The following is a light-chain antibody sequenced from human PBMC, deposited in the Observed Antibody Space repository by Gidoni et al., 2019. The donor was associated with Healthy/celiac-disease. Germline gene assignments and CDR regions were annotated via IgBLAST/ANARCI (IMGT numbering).Light chain of an antibody. J-gene: IGLJ2*01. CDR1: SSNIGAGYD. V-gene: IGLV1-40*01. CDR3: QSYDSSLSGSGV. Sequence: SVLPQPPSVSGAPGQRVTITCTGSSSNIGAGYDVHWSQQLPGTAPKLLIYGNSNRPSGVPDRFSGSKSGTSASLAITGLQAEDEADYYCQSYDSSLSGSGVFGGGTKLTVL. CDR2: GNS.